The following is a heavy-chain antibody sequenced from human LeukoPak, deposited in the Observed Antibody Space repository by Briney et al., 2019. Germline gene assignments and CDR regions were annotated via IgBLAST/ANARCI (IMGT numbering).Heavy chain of an antibody. CDR3: ARVRSSRNFDY. CDR1: GFTFSSYW. CDR2: INSDGSST. J-gene: IGHJ4*02. Sequence: GGSLRLSCAASGFTFSSYWMHWVRQAPGKGLVWVSRINSDGSSTSYADSVKGRFAISRDNAKNTLYLQMNSLRAEDTAVYYCARVRSSRNFDYWGQGTLVTVSS. D-gene: IGHD6-13*01. V-gene: IGHV3-74*01.